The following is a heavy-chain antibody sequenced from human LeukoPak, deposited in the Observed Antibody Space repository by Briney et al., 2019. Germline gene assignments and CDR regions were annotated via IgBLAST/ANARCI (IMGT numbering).Heavy chain of an antibody. CDR1: GGSISSYY. D-gene: IGHD6-6*01. CDR3: ARGSSADY. CDR2: IYYSGST. Sequence: PSETLSLTCTVSGGSISSYYWSWIRQPPGKGLEWIGYIYYSGSTNYNPSLKSRVTISVDTSKNQFSLKLSSVTAAGTAVYYCARGSSADYWGQGTLVTVSS. V-gene: IGHV4-59*01. J-gene: IGHJ4*02.